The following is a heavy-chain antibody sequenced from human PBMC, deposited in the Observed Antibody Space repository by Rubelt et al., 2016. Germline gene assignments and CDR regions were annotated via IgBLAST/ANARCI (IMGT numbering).Heavy chain of an antibody. V-gene: IGHV4-59*11. Sequence: QVQLQESGPGLVKPSETLSLTCTVSGDSINSHYWSWIRQPPGKGLEWIGYIYHSGITTYNPSLMSRVTVSLDRSRNQVSLRLNSVTFADAALYCCARSRGNGVWETAFDIWGRGTMVTVSS. CDR1: GDSINSHY. CDR2: IYHSGIT. CDR3: ARSRGNGVWETAFDI. D-gene: IGHD1-26*01. J-gene: IGHJ3*02.